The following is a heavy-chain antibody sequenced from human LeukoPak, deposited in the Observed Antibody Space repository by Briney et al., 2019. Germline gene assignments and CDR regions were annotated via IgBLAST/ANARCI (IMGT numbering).Heavy chain of an antibody. D-gene: IGHD2-21*02. V-gene: IGHV4-61*02. J-gene: IGHJ6*03. CDR3: ARRRRASVVVTAKYYYYYMDV. CDR2: IYTNEST. Sequence: SETLSLTCNDSGASISSGTYYWNWIRQPAGKGLEWIGRIYTNESTIYNPSLRSRVTISVDTSKNQFSLKLSSVTAADTAVYYCARRRRASVVVTAKYYYYYMDVWGKGTTVTISS. CDR1: GASISSGTYY.